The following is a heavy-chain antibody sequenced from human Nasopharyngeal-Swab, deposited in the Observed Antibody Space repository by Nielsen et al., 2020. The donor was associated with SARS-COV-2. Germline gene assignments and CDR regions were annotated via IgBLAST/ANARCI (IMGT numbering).Heavy chain of an antibody. D-gene: IGHD6-19*01. V-gene: IGHV3-7*01. J-gene: IGHJ4*02. CDR3: ARDSSGWYPDLDY. Sequence: ETLSLTCAASGFTFSGYSMSWVRQAPGKGLEWVANIKQDGSEKYYVDSVEGRFTISRDSAKNSLFLQMNSLRAEDTAVYYCARDSSGWYPDLDYWGQGTLVTVSS. CDR1: GFTFSGYS. CDR2: IKQDGSEK.